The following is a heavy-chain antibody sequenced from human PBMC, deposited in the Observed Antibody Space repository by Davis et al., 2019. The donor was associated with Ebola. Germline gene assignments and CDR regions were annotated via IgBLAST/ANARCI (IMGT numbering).Heavy chain of an antibody. CDR2: ISSSSSTI. D-gene: IGHD2-2*02. Sequence: PGGSLRLSCAASGFTFSSYSMNWVRQAPGKGLEWVSYISSSSSTIYYADSVKGRFTISRDNAKNSLYLQMNSLRDEDTAVYYCARAEYYLVVPAAIGVGFDYWGQGTLVTVSS. J-gene: IGHJ4*02. CDR3: ARAEYYLVVPAAIGVGFDY. CDR1: GFTFSSYS. V-gene: IGHV3-48*02.